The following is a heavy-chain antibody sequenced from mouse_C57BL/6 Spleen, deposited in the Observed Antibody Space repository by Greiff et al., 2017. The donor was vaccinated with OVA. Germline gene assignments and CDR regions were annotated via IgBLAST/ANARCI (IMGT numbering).Heavy chain of an antibody. J-gene: IGHJ1*03. Sequence: EVQLVESGPGLVKPSQSLSLTCSVTGYSITSGYYWNWLRQFPGNKLEWMGYISYDGSNNSNPSLKNRIAITRDTSKNQFFLKLNSVTTEDTATYYCARRAWDGYFDVWGTGTTVTVSS. CDR1: GYSITSGYY. CDR3: ARRAWDGYFDV. V-gene: IGHV3-6*01. D-gene: IGHD4-1*01. CDR2: ISYDGSN.